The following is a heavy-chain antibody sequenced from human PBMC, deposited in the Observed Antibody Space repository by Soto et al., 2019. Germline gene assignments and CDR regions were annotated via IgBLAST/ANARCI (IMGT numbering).Heavy chain of an antibody. CDR1: GLSLSTSGVA. V-gene: IGHV2-5*02. Sequence: QITLKESGPTLVKPTQALTLTCTFSGLSLSTSGVAVGWSRQHPGKALEWLAHIYWDDDKRYSTSLKSRLTITKDSSKNQVLLTRTIMDPVDTATYYCAHRLHNCDFWSGSANGFDPWGQGTLVTVSS. D-gene: IGHD3-3*01. CDR3: AHRLHNCDFWSGSANGFDP. CDR2: IYWDDDK. J-gene: IGHJ5*02.